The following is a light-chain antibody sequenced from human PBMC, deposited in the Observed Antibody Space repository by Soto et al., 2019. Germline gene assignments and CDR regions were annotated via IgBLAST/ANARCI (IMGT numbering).Light chain of an antibody. CDR2: AAS. CDR1: QDISSS. Sequence: IQLTQSPSSLSASVGDRVTITCRASQDISSSLAWYQQKAGKAPKLLISAASSLQSGVPRRFSGSGSGTDFTLIISSLQPEDFATYFCQQGDSFPFTFGGGTKVDIK. V-gene: IGKV1-12*01. CDR3: QQGDSFPFT. J-gene: IGKJ4*01.